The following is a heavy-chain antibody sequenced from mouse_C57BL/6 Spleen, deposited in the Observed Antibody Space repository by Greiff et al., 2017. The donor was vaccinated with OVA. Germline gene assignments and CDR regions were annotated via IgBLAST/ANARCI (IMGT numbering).Heavy chain of an antibody. D-gene: IGHD3-2*02. CDR2: INPNNGGT. CDR3: ARLGLRLPPFDY. V-gene: IGHV1-18*01. Sequence: EVKLQESGPELVKPGASVKIPCKASGYTFTDYNMDWVKQSHGKSLEWIGDINPNNGGTIYNQKFKGKATLTVDKSSSTAYMELRSLTSEDTAVYYCARLGLRLPPFDYWGQGTTLTVSS. CDR1: GYTFTDYN. J-gene: IGHJ2*01.